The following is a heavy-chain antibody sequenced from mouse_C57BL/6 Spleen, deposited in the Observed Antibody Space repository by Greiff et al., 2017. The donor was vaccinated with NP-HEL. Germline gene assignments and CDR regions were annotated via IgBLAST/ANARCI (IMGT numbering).Heavy chain of an antibody. CDR3: TGDLLLGY. D-gene: IGHD1-1*01. CDR1: GFTFSNYW. Sequence: EVKVEESGGGLVQPGGSMKLSCVASGFTFSNYWMNWVRQSPEKGLEWVAQIRLKSDNYATHYAESVKGRFTISRDDSKSSVYLQMNNLRAEDTGIYYCTGDLLLGYWGQGTTLTVSS. J-gene: IGHJ2*01. CDR2: IRLKSDNYAT. V-gene: IGHV6-3*01.